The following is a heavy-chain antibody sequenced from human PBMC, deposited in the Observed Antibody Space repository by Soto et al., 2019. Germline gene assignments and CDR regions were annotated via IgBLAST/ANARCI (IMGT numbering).Heavy chain of an antibody. V-gene: IGHV1-2*02. CDR3: ARDVAAAGPYYYYGMDV. CDR1: GYTFTGYY. D-gene: IGHD6-13*01. CDR2: INPNSGGT. Sequence: ASVKVYCKASGYTFTGYYMHWVRQDPGQGLEWMGWINPNSGGTNYAQKFQGRVTMTRDTSISTAYMELSRLRSDDTAVYYCARDVAAAGPYYYYGMDVWGQGTTVTVSS. J-gene: IGHJ6*02.